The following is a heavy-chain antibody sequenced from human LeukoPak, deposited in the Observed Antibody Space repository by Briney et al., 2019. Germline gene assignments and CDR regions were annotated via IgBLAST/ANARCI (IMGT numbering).Heavy chain of an antibody. D-gene: IGHD2-2*01. CDR1: GGTFSSYA. V-gene: IGHV1-69*13. J-gene: IGHJ4*02. Sequence: SVKVSCKASGGTFSSYAISWVRQAPGRGLEWMRGIIPIFGTANYAQKFQGRVTITADESTSTAYMELSSLRSEDTAVYYCARGKGDPAGPFDYWGQGTLVTVSS. CDR2: IIPIFGTA. CDR3: ARGKGDPAGPFDY.